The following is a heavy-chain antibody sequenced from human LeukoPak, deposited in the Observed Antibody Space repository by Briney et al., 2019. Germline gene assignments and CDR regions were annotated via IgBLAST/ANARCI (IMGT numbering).Heavy chain of an antibody. J-gene: IGHJ4*02. Sequence: SQTLSLTCTVSGGSISSGDYYWSWIRQPPGKGLEWIGDIYYSGSTYYNPSLKSRVTISVDTSKNQFSLKLSSVTAADTAVYYCARALPEDGYCSSTSCQKYFDYWGQGTLVTVSS. CDR1: GGSISSGDYY. V-gene: IGHV4-30-4*01. D-gene: IGHD2-2*01. CDR3: ARALPEDGYCSSTSCQKYFDY. CDR2: IYYSGST.